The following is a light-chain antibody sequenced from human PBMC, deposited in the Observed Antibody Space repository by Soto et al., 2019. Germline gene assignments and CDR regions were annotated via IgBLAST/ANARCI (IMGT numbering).Light chain of an antibody. CDR2: DAS. Sequence: THSPAPLSVPPGASATLSSRARPRVMLNFARYLQKLGQAPRLLIYDASNRATGIPARFSGSGSGTDFTLTISSLEPEDFAVYYCQQRTISITFGQRTRLEIK. CDR3: QQRTISIT. V-gene: IGKV3-11*01. CDR1: PRVMLN. J-gene: IGKJ5*01.